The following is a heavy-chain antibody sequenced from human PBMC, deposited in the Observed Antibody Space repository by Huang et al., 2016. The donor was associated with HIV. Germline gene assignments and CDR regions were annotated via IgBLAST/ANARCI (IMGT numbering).Heavy chain of an antibody. D-gene: IGHD2-2*01. J-gene: IGHJ4*02. CDR2: IYYSGRT. CDR3: ARDTQLRFDY. Sequence: QVQLQESGPGLVKPSETLSLTCTVSGGSISSHYWNWIRQPPGKGLEWIGSIYYSGRTKYNLSLKRRGTISVDTSKNQFSLKLSSVTAADTAVYYCARDTQLRFDYWGQGILVTVSS. CDR1: GGSISSHY. V-gene: IGHV4-59*11.